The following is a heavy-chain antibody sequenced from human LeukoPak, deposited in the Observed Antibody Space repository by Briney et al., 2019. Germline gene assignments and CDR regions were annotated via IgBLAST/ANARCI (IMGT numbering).Heavy chain of an antibody. CDR2: IKEDGSEK. V-gene: IGHV3-7*04. CDR3: ARGRRLGLNTYYFDY. J-gene: IGHJ4*02. D-gene: IGHD6-19*01. Sequence: PGGSLRLSCAASGFTFNNFAMSWVRQAPGKGLEWVANIKEDGSEKYYVDSVKGRFTISRDNAKKSLHLQMNSLRAEDTAVYYCARGRRLGLNTYYFDYWGQGTLVTVSS. CDR1: GFTFNNFA.